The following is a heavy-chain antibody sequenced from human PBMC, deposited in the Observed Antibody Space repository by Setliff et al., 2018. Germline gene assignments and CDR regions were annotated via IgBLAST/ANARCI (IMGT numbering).Heavy chain of an antibody. CDR3: ARGTYANSWARFDF. Sequence: SETLSLTCAVSDDSTRNNNYFWAWIRQPPGKGLEWIGFMYHNGDTHYSPSLKSRVSLSVDTSKRQVSLKLSTATAADTAVYYCARGTYANSWARFDFWGRGTLVTVSS. CDR2: MYHNGDT. J-gene: IGHJ4*02. V-gene: IGHV4-30-4*08. CDR1: DDSTRNNNYF. D-gene: IGHD2-15*01.